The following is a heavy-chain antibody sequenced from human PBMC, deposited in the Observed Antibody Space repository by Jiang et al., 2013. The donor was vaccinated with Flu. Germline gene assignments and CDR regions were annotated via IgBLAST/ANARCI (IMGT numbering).Heavy chain of an antibody. CDR3: ARQRGYTPRGYFDS. J-gene: IGHJ4*02. CDR1: GGSISSYY. CDR2: VFYTGST. V-gene: IGHV4-59*01. D-gene: IGHD5-18*01. Sequence: GPGLVKPSETLSLTCSVSGGSISSYYWNWIRQSPGKGLEWIGYVFYTGSTKYNPSLKSRVTISVDTSKNQFSLRLKSVTAADTAMYFCARQRGYTPRGYFDSWGQGTLVTVSS.